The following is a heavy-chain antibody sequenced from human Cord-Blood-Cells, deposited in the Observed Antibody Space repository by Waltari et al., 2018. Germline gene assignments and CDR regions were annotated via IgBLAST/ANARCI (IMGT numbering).Heavy chain of an antibody. J-gene: IGHJ5*02. CDR2: IYPGDSDT. V-gene: IGHV5-51*03. CDR3: ARRGIAAAGTADWFDP. CDR1: GYSFTSYW. D-gene: IGHD6-13*01. Sequence: EVQLVQSGAEVKKPGESLKISCKGSGYSFTSYWIGWVRQIPGKGLEWMGIIYPGDSDTRYSPSFQGQVTISADKSISTAYLQWSSLKASDTAMYYCARRGIAAAGTADWFDPWGQGTLVTVSS.